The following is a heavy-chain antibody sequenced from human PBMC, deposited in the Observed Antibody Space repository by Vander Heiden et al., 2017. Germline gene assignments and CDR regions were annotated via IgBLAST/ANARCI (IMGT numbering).Heavy chain of an antibody. CDR3: AKGTYYYDSSGYAY. CDR2: VSYDGSSK. Sequence: QVHLVHSGGGVVQPGRFLRLSCAASGFTFSSYGMHWVRQAPGRGQEWVAVVSYDGSSKYYADSVKGRFTISRDNSKDTLYLQMNSLRAEDTAVYYCAKGTYYYDSSGYAYWGQGTLVTVSS. V-gene: IGHV3-30*18. J-gene: IGHJ4*02. CDR1: GFTFSSYG. D-gene: IGHD3-22*01.